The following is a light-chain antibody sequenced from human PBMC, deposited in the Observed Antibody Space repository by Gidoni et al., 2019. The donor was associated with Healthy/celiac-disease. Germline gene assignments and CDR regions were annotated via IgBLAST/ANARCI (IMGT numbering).Light chain of an antibody. CDR1: QSVSSY. J-gene: IGKJ4*01. CDR2: DAS. V-gene: IGKV3-11*01. Sequence: ELVLTQSPATLSVSPGDRATLSCRASQSVSSYLAWYQQKPGQAPRLLIYDASNRATGIPARFSGSGSGTDFTLTISSLEPEDFAVYYCQQRSNWLLTFGGGTKVEIK. CDR3: QQRSNWLLT.